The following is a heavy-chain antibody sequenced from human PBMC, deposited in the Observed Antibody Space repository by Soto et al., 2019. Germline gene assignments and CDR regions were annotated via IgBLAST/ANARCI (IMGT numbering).Heavy chain of an antibody. D-gene: IGHD3-9*01. CDR3: ARVNILTGYWIDY. Sequence: ASVKVSCKASGYTFTSYYMHWVRQAPGQGLEWMGIINPSGGSTSYAQKFQGRVTMTRDTSTSTVYMELSNLRYADTAMYYCARVNILTGYWIDYWGRGTLVTVSS. V-gene: IGHV1-46*01. J-gene: IGHJ4*02. CDR1: GYTFTSYY. CDR2: INPSGGST.